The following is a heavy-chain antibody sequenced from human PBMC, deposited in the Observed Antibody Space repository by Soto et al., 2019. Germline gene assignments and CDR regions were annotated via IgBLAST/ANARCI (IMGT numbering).Heavy chain of an antibody. J-gene: IGHJ6*02. CDR2: IDGSGGST. CDR3: AKFGSSWPETRTYYYYGMDV. V-gene: IGHV3-23*01. CDR1: VFPFSTTD. D-gene: IGHD6-13*01. Sequence: VGSLRLSCESSVFPFSTTDMSCVRHSPGKCLEWVSTIDGSGGSTYYADSVKGRFTISRDNSKNTLYLQMNSLRAEDTAVYYCAKFGSSWPETRTYYYYGMDVWGQGTTVTVSS.